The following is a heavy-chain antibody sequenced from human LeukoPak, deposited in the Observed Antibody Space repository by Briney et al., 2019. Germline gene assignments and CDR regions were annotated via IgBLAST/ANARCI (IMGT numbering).Heavy chain of an antibody. J-gene: IGHJ6*02. Sequence: GGSLRLSCAVSGFTFKKYAIHWVRQAPGKGLGWVAFISWDGNTKYYADSVKGRFTISRDNAKNSLYLQMNSLRAEDTAVYYCARASVVPAAIYYYYGMTSGAKGPRSPSP. CDR2: ISWDGNTK. D-gene: IGHD2-2*01. CDR1: GFTFKKYA. CDR3: ARASVVPAAIYYYYGMTS. V-gene: IGHV3-30-3*01.